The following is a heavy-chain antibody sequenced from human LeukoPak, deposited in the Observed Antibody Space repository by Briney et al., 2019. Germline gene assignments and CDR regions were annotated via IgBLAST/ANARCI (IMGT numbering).Heavy chain of an antibody. CDR3: AREIFDGDYNYYYGMDV. Sequence: GSLRLSCAASGFTFSHYAIHWVRQAPGKGLEWVAVISYDGSTKYNADSVKARFTISRDNSKNTLYLQMNSLRPDDTAVYYCAREIFDGDYNYYYGMDVWGQGTTVTVSS. CDR1: GFTFSHYA. CDR2: ISYDGSTK. J-gene: IGHJ6*02. V-gene: IGHV3-30-3*01. D-gene: IGHD4-17*01.